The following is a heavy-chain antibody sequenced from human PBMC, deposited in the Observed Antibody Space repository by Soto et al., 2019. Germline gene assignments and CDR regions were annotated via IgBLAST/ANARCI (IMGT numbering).Heavy chain of an antibody. V-gene: IGHV1-18*04. CDR3: ARGGSSWSAEYYDH. J-gene: IGHJ1*01. CDR1: GYTFTNYG. CDR2: ISGFNGNT. D-gene: IGHD6-13*01. Sequence: QVQLVQSGAEVKKPGASVKVSCKASGYTFTNYGISWVRQAPGQGPEWMGWISGFNGNTKYARKVQGRVTPTTDTSATTAYMELRGLRSDDTAVYYCARGGSSWSAEYYDHWGQGTLVTVSS.